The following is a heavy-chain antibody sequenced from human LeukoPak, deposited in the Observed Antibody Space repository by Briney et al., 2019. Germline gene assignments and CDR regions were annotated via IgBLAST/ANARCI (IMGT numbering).Heavy chain of an antibody. V-gene: IGHV3-7*01. J-gene: IGHJ4*02. CDR1: GFTFRNYW. Sequence: PGGSLRLSCVASGFTFRNYWMSWVRQAPGKGLEWLVNLKEDGTTTYYVDSVKGLFTISRDNAKNSVYLQMNSLRVEDTAVYYCARIGYSSSSWDYWGRGTLVTVSS. D-gene: IGHD6-6*01. CDR2: LKEDGTTT. CDR3: ARIGYSSSSWDY.